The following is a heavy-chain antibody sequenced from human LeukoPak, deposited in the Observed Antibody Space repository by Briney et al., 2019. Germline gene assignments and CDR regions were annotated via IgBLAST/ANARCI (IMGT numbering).Heavy chain of an antibody. CDR1: GDSISSDY. J-gene: IGHJ3*02. Sequence: SETLSLTCSVSGDSISSDYWGWIRQPPGKGLEWIGYISSSGSANYNPSLTSRVTMSVETSKNQFSLKLSSVTAADTAVYYCAREGSAFDIWGQGTMVTVSS. CDR2: ISSSGSA. CDR3: AREGSAFDI. V-gene: IGHV4-59*12.